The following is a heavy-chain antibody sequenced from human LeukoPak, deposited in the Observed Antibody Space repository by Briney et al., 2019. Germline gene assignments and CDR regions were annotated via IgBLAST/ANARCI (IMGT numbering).Heavy chain of an antibody. CDR1: GVSISSYY. Sequence: PSETLSLTCTVSGVSISSYYWSWIRQPPGKGLEWIGYIYYSGSTNYNPSLKSRVTISVDTSKNQFSLKLSSVTAADTAVYYCARGQLLWFGELPQFDPWGQGTLVTVSS. V-gene: IGHV4-59*01. D-gene: IGHD3-10*01. J-gene: IGHJ5*02. CDR2: IYYSGST. CDR3: ARGQLLWFGELPQFDP.